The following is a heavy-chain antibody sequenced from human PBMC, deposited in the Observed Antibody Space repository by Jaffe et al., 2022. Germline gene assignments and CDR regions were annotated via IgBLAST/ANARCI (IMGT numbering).Heavy chain of an antibody. V-gene: IGHV1-46*01. Sequence: QVQLVQSGAEVKKPGASVKVSCKASGYTFTSYYMHWVRQAPGQGLEWMGIINPSGGSTSYAQKFQGRVTMTRDTSTSTVYMELSSLRSEDTAVYYCARGTYYDILTGYYPQEDYYFDYWGQGTLVTVSS. D-gene: IGHD3-9*01. CDR1: GYTFTSYY. CDR2: INPSGGST. CDR3: ARGTYYDILTGYYPQEDYYFDY. J-gene: IGHJ4*02.